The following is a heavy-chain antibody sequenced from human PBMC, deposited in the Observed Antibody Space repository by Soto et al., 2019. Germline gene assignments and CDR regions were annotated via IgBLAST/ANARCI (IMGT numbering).Heavy chain of an antibody. CDR3: ARVGLPYSGYDSWFDP. D-gene: IGHD5-12*01. CDR2: IIPIFGTA. J-gene: IGHJ5*02. V-gene: IGHV1-69*06. CDR1: GGTFSSYA. Sequence: SVKVSCKASGGTFSSYAISWVRQAPGQGLEWMGGIIPIFGTANYAQKFQGRVTITADKSTSTAYMELSSLRSEDTAVYYCARVGLPYSGYDSWFDPWGQGTLVTVSS.